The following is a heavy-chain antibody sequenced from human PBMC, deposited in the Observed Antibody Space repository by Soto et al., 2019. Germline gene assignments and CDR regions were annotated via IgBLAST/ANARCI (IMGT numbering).Heavy chain of an antibody. CDR1: GFTFSDYW. Sequence: PGGSLRLSCAASGFTFSDYWMSWVRQSPGRGLEWVAYINKDGSEIYYADSVKGRFTISRDNAKNSLYLQMNSLRAEDTAKYYCARVMSISWYFDLWGRGTLVTVSS. CDR2: INKDGSEI. D-gene: IGHD5-12*01. CDR3: ARVMSISWYFDL. J-gene: IGHJ2*01. V-gene: IGHV3-7*01.